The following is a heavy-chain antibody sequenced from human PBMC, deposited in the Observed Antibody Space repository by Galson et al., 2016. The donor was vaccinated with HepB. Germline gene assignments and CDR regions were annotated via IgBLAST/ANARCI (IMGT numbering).Heavy chain of an antibody. V-gene: IGHV4-59*05. D-gene: IGHD5-18*01. Sequence: LRLSCAASGFTFSSYSMNWVRQAPGKGLEWIWSIHHAGSTYYNPSLKSRVTISGDTSRNQFSLKLSSVAAADTAVYYCGRTGHSYVDYWGQGTLVTVSS. CDR1: GFTFSSYS. CDR2: IHHAGST. J-gene: IGHJ4*02. CDR3: GRTGHSYVDY.